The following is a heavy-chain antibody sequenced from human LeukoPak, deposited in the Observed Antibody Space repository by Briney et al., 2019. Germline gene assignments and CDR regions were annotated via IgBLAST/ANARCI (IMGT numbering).Heavy chain of an antibody. CDR3: ARMSYEDYGDYVSFDY. D-gene: IGHD4-17*01. J-gene: IGHJ4*02. CDR2: IYTSGST. CDR1: GGSISSYY. Sequence: PSETLSLTCTVSGGSISSYYWSWIRQPPGKGLEWIGYIYTSGSTNYNPSLKSRVTISVDTSKNQFSLKLSSVTAADTAVYYCARMSYEDYGDYVSFDYWGQGTLVTVSS. V-gene: IGHV4-4*08.